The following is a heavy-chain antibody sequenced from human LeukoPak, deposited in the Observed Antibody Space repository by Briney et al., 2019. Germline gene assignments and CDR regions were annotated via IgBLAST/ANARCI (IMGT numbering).Heavy chain of an antibody. CDR1: GYTFTGYY. V-gene: IGHV1-2*02. CDR3: ARAWYYYGSGPHPFDP. J-gene: IGHJ5*02. D-gene: IGHD3-10*01. CDR2: INPNSGGT. Sequence: ASVKVSCKASGYTFTGYYMHWVRQAPGQGREWMGWINPNSGGTNYAQKFQGRVTMTRDTSISTAYMELSRLRSDDTAVYYCARAWYYYGSGPHPFDPWGRGTLVTVSS.